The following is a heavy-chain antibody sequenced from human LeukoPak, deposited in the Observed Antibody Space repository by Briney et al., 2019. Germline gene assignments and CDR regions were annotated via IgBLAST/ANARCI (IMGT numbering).Heavy chain of an antibody. J-gene: IGHJ4*02. CDR2: ISRSSSDT. CDR1: GLTFSSYW. V-gene: IGHV3-21*06. CDR3: AKSRGRQSTPSEFDY. Sequence: GGSLRLSCVVSGLTFSSYWMNWVRQAPGKGLQWVSSISRSSSDTYYADSVKGRFTITRDNARNLVFLQMNSLRAEDTAVYYCAKSRGRQSTPSEFDYWGQGTPVTVSS. D-gene: IGHD5-24*01.